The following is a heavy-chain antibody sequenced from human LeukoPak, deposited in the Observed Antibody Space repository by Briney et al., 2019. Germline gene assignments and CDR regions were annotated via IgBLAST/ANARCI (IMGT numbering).Heavy chain of an antibody. V-gene: IGHV3-9*01. CDR1: GCTFDDYA. D-gene: IGHD2-21*01. CDR3: AKDYSRRWYYFDY. J-gene: IGHJ4*02. CDR2: ISWNSGSI. Sequence: PGGSLRLSCAASGCTFDDYAMHWGRQAPGKGLEWVSGISWNSGSIGYADSVKGRFTISRDNAKNSLYLQMNSMRAEDTALYYYAKDYSRRWYYFDYWGQGTLVTVSS.